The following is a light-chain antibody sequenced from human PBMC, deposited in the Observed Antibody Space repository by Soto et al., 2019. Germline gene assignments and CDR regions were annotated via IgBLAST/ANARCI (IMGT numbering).Light chain of an antibody. J-gene: IGKJ1*01. CDR2: GAS. CDR3: QQYNNWRPQT. Sequence: EIVMTQSPATLSVSPGERATLSCRASQSVSSNLAWYQQKPGQAPRLVIYGASTMATGIPARFSGSGSGTEFTLTISSLQSEDFAVYYCQQYNNWRPQTFGQGTKVEIK. V-gene: IGKV3-15*01. CDR1: QSVSSN.